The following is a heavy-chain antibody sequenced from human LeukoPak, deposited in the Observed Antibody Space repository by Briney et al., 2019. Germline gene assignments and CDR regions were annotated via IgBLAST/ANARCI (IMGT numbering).Heavy chain of an antibody. CDR2: IYYSGST. Sequence: SETLSLTCTVSGGSISSYYWSWIRQPPGKGLEWIGYIYYSGSTNYNPSLKSRVTISVDTSKNQFSLKLSSVTAADTAVYYCALVVVAATGWFDPWGQGTLVTVSS. CDR1: GGSISSYY. D-gene: IGHD2-15*01. V-gene: IGHV4-59*01. J-gene: IGHJ5*02. CDR3: ALVVVAATGWFDP.